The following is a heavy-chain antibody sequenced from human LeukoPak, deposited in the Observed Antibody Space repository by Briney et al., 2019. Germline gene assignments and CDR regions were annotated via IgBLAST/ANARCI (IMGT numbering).Heavy chain of an antibody. CDR2: LNPSGDNT. Sequence: VASVKVSCKASGYTFTSYSMHWVRQAPGQGLQWMGILNPSGDNTTYAQRFQGRVTMTSDTSTSTVYMQLSSLRSDDTAVYYCVSYYFDFWGQGTLVTVSS. V-gene: IGHV1-46*03. J-gene: IGHJ4*02. CDR1: GYTFTSYS. CDR3: VSYYFDF.